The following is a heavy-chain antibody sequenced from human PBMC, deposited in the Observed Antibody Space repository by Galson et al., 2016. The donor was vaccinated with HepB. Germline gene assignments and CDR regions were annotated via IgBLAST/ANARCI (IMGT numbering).Heavy chain of an antibody. V-gene: IGHV3-30*04. Sequence: SLRLSCAASGFNFNNYAFHWVRQAPGKGLEWVALISYDGSNKFYADSVKGRFTISRDNSKNTLYLQMDTLRVEDTAIYYCVREPHGRVYGMDVWGQGTMVTVSS. CDR2: ISYDGSNK. J-gene: IGHJ6*02. CDR1: GFNFNNYA. D-gene: IGHD1-26*01. CDR3: VREPHGRVYGMDV.